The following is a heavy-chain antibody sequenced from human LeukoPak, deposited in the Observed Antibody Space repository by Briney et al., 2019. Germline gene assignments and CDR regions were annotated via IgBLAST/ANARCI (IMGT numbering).Heavy chain of an antibody. CDR1: GDSVSSNSAA. D-gene: IGHD6-6*01. Sequence: SQTLSLTCAISGDSVSSNSAAWNWIRQSPSRGLEWLGRTYYRSKWYNGYAVSVKSRITINPDTSTNQFSLQLNSVTPEDTAVYYCARDLKQLGHHNWFDPWGQGTLVTVSS. V-gene: IGHV6-1*01. CDR3: ARDLKQLGHHNWFDP. J-gene: IGHJ5*02. CDR2: TYYRSKWYN.